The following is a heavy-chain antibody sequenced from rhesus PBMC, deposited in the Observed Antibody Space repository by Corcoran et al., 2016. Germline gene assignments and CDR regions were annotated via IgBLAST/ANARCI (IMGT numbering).Heavy chain of an antibody. D-gene: IGHD5-24*01. CDR1: GFTFSSYG. J-gene: IGHJ4*01. V-gene: IGHV3S5*01. Sequence: EVQLVESGGDLVQPGGSLKLSCAASGFTFSSYGMSWVRQAPGKGLELVSAVNRGGGNTNYADSVQGRFTISRDNSKNKIYLKLNSLRAEDTAVYYCAKSGYSYLGFDYWGQGVLVTVSS. CDR2: VNRGGGNT. CDR3: AKSGYSYLGFDY.